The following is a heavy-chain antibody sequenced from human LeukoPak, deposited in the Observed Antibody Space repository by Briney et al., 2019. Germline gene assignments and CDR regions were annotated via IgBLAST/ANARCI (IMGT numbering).Heavy chain of an antibody. CDR1: GFTFSAYS. V-gene: IGHV3-21*01. CDR3: AKESGKFDY. CDR2: ISSSGTYI. J-gene: IGHJ4*02. Sequence: GGSLRLSCAASGFTFSAYSVNWVRQAPGRGLEWVSSISSSGTYIYYADSVKGRFTISRDNAKNSLSLQMNSLRAEDTAVYYCAKESGKFDYWGQGTLVAVSS.